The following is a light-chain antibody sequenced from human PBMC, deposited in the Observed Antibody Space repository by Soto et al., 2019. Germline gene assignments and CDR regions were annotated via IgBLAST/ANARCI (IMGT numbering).Light chain of an antibody. Sequence: EIVLTQSPATLSLSPGERATLSCRASQSVSRYLAWYQQKPGLPPRLLIYDASNRATGIPARFSGSGSGTDFTLTISSLEPEDFAVYFCQHRSDWPGTFGQGTKVEIK. CDR2: DAS. CDR1: QSVSRY. J-gene: IGKJ1*01. CDR3: QHRSDWPGT. V-gene: IGKV3-11*01.